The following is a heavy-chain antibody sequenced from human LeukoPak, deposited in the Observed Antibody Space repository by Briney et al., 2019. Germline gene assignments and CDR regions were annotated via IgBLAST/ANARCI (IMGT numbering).Heavy chain of an antibody. CDR3: ARGFSY. CDR2: ISSSSGI. V-gene: IGHV3-48*03. J-gene: IGHJ4*02. CDR1: GFTFSSYE. Sequence: PGGSLRLSCIASGFTFSSYEMSWVRQASGKGLEWVSYISSSSGIFYADSVKGRFTISRDNAKNSLYLQMNSLRAEDTAVYYCARGFSYWGQGTLVTVSS.